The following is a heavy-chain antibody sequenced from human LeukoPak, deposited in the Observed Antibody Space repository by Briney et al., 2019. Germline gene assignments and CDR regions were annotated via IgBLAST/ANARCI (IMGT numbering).Heavy chain of an antibody. CDR3: AKDVEAYYGSGSYLDY. J-gene: IGHJ4*02. Sequence: GGSLRLSCAASGFTFDDYAMHWVRQVPGKGLEWVSGISWKSDRIGYADSVKGRFTISRDNAKNSLYLQMNSLKPEDTALYYCAKDVEAYYGSGSYLDYWGQGTLVTVSS. V-gene: IGHV3-9*01. CDR2: ISWKSDRI. CDR1: GFTFDDYA. D-gene: IGHD3-10*01.